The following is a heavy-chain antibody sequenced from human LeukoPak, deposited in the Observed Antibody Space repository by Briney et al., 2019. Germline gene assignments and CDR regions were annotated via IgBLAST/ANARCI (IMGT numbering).Heavy chain of an antibody. J-gene: IGHJ4*02. Sequence: SETLSLTCTVSGYSISSGYYWGWIRQPPGKGLEWIGSIYHSGSTYYNPSLKSRVTISVDTSKNQFSLKLSSVTAADTAVYYCARSYDSSGYTYFDYWGQGTLVTVSS. CDR3: ARSYDSSGYTYFDY. CDR2: IYHSGST. CDR1: GYSISSGYY. D-gene: IGHD3-22*01. V-gene: IGHV4-38-2*02.